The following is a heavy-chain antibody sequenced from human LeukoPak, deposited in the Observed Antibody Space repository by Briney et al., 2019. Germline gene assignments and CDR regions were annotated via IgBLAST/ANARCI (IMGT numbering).Heavy chain of an antibody. D-gene: IGHD5/OR15-5a*01. CDR2: ISYDGSNK. Sequence: GRSLRLSCAASGFTFSSYGMHWVRQAPGKGLEWVAVISYDGSNKYYADSVKGRFTISRDNSKNTLYLQMSSLRAEDTAVYYCAKCLRETVYYYYGMDVWGQGTTVTVSS. V-gene: IGHV3-30*18. J-gene: IGHJ6*02. CDR3: AKCLRETVYYYYGMDV. CDR1: GFTFSSYG.